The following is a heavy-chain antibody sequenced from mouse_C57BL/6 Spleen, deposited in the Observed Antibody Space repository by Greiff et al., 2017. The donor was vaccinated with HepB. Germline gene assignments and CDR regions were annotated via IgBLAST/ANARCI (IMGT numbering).Heavy chain of an antibody. D-gene: IGHD1-1*01. CDR3: ASIYYYGSSYGYYFDY. V-gene: IGHV1-82*01. CDR2: IYPGDGDT. Sequence: QVQLQQSGPELVKPGASVKISCKASGYAFSSSWMNWVKQRPGKGLEWIGRIYPGDGDTNSNGKLKGKAKLTADNSSSTAYMQLSSLTSEDSAVYFCASIYYYGSSYGYYFDYWGQGTTLTVSS. J-gene: IGHJ2*01. CDR1: GYAFSSSW.